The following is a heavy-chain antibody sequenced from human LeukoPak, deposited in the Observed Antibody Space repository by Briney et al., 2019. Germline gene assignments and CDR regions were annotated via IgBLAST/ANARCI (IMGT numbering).Heavy chain of an antibody. CDR1: GFTFSNYP. CDR2: ISSNGGTT. D-gene: IGHD2-15*01. V-gene: IGHV3-64*01. J-gene: IGHJ6*03. CDR3: ARDLLSWSGSGDYYYYMDV. Sequence: QPGGSLRLSCAASGFTFSNYPMHWVRQAPGKGREYVSAISSNGGTTYYANSVKGRFTISRDNSKSTLFLQMGNLRTEDMAVYYCARDLLSWSGSGDYYYYMDVWGKGTTVTVSS.